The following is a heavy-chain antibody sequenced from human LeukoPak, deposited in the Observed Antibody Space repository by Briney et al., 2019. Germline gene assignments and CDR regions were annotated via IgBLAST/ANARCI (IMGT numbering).Heavy chain of an antibody. J-gene: IGHJ3*02. CDR3: AKEGVRYGGNRSHDAFDI. CDR1: GFTFSSYA. D-gene: IGHD4-23*01. Sequence: GGSLRLSCAASGFTFSSYAMSWVRQAPGKGLEWVSAISGSGGSTHYADSVKGRFTISRDNSKNTLYLQMNSLRAEDTAVYYCAKEGVRYGGNRSHDAFDIWGQGTVVTVSS. V-gene: IGHV3-23*01. CDR2: ISGSGGST.